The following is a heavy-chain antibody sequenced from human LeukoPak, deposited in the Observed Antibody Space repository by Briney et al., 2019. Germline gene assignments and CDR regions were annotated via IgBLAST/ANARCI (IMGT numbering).Heavy chain of an antibody. CDR1: GFTFDDYA. CDR3: AKDGPRGYYDFWSGYYMARNWFDP. V-gene: IGHV3-43*02. CDR2: ISGGGGST. D-gene: IGHD3-3*01. Sequence: GGSLRLSCAASGFTFDDYAMHWVRQAPGKGLEWVSLISGGGGSTYYADSVKGRFTISRDNSKNSLYLQMNSLRTEDTALYYCAKDGPRGYYDFWSGYYMARNWFDPWGQGTLVTVSS. J-gene: IGHJ5*02.